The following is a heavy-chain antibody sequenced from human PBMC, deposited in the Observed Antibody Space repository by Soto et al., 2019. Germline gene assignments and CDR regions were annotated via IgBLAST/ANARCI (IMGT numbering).Heavy chain of an antibody. CDR1: SGYIVSGGYP. V-gene: IGHV4-30-2*01. Sequence: SETLSLTCAVSSGYIVSGGYPWSWIRQPPGKGLEWIGTAYPRGSTYYDPSLKSRVTISLDLSKNQFSLNLNSVTAADTAVYYCARVAGSGWYDAWGQGTLVTVSS. CDR2: AYPRGST. D-gene: IGHD6-19*01. CDR3: ARVAGSGWYDA. J-gene: IGHJ5*02.